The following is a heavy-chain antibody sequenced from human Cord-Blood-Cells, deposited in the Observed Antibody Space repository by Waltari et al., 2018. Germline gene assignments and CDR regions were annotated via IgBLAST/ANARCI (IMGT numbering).Heavy chain of an antibody. D-gene: IGHD6-6*01. Sequence: QVQLVQSGAEVKKPGSSVKVSCKASGGTFSSYAISWVRQAPGQGLEWMGGIIPIFGTANYAQKFQGRVTITADESTSTAYMELSSLRSEDTVVYYCARGRSIAARHYYYYYMDVWGKGTTVTVSS. CDR1: GGTFSSYA. V-gene: IGHV1-69*01. CDR3: ARGRSIAARHYYYYYMDV. J-gene: IGHJ6*03. CDR2: IIPIFGTA.